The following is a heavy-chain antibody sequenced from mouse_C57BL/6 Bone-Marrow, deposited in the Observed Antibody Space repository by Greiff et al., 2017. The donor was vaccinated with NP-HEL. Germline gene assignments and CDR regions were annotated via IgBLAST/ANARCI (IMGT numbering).Heavy chain of an antibody. V-gene: IGHV1-64*01. CDR1: GYTFTSYW. Sequence: QVQLQQPGAELVKPGASVKLSCKASGYTFTSYWMHWVKQRPGQGLEWIGMIHPNSGSTNYNEKFKSKATLTVDKSSSTAYMQLSSLTSEDSAVYYCARWALWMGRSYYFDYWGQGTTLTVSS. J-gene: IGHJ2*01. CDR2: IHPNSGST. CDR3: ARWALWMGRSYYFDY. D-gene: IGHD1-1*02.